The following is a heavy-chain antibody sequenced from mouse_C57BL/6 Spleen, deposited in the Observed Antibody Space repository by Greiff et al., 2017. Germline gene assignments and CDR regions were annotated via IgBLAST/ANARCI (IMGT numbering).Heavy chain of an antibody. V-gene: IGHV1-82*01. CDR1: GYAFSSSW. CDR2: IYPGDGDT. Sequence: VQLQQSGPELVKPGASVKISCKASGYAFSSSWMNWVKQRPGKGLEWIGRIYPGDGDTNYNGKFKGKATLTADKSSSTAYMQLSSLTSEDSAVYFCARATYYGSSYFYAMDYWGQGTSVTVSS. D-gene: IGHD1-1*01. CDR3: ARATYYGSSYFYAMDY. J-gene: IGHJ4*01.